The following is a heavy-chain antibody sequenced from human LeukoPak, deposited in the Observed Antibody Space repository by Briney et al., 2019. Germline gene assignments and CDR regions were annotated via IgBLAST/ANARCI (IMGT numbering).Heavy chain of an antibody. V-gene: IGHV3-7*01. CDR3: AKGSGFLFDY. Sequence: GGSLRLSCAASGFTFSSYEMNWVRQAPGKGLEWVANIKQDGSEIYYLDSVKGRFTISRDNAKNSLYLQMNSLRAEDTAVYYCAKGSGFLFDYCGQGTLVTVSS. D-gene: IGHD2-15*01. CDR2: IKQDGSEI. CDR1: GFTFSSYE. J-gene: IGHJ4*02.